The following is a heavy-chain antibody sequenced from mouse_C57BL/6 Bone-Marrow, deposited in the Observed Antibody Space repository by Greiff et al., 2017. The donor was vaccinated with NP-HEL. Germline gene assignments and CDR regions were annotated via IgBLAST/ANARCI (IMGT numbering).Heavy chain of an antibody. CDR2: IWRDGGT. V-gene: IGHV2-3*01. D-gene: IGHD1-1*01. J-gene: IGHJ4*01. Sequence: VQRVESGPGLVAPSPSLSITCTASGFSLTSYGVSWVRQPPGKGLEWLGVIWRDGGTTYYSAPISRLSISKDNSKSQVFLKLNSLRTDDTATYYCAKTCTVVAMDYGGQGTSVTVSS. CDR1: GFSLTSYG. CDR3: AKTCTVVAMDY.